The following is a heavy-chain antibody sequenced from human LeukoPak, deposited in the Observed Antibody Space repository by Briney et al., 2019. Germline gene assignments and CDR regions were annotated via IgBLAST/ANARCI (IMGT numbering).Heavy chain of an antibody. J-gene: IGHJ4*02. CDR3: AKGKGIFYFDY. CDR2: IWYDGSNK. Sequence: PGGSLRLSCAASGFTFSSYGMHWVRQAPGKGLEWVAVIWYDGSNKYYADSVKGRFTISRDNSKNTLYLQMNSLRAEDTAVYYCAKGKGIFYFDYWGRGTLVSVPT. D-gene: IGHD2-15*01. V-gene: IGHV3-33*06. CDR1: GFTFSSYG.